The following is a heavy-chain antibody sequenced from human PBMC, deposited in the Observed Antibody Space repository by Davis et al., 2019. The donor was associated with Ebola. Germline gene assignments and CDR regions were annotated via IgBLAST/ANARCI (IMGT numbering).Heavy chain of an antibody. CDR3: ARGARYYGMDV. V-gene: IGHV3-7*03. CDR2: IKQDGSEK. Sequence: GGSLRLSCAASGFTFSRYSMTWVRQAPGKGLEWVANIKQDGSEKYYVDSVKGRFTISRDNAKNSLYLQMNSLRSEDTAVYYCARGARYYGMDVWGQGTTVTVSS. J-gene: IGHJ6*02. CDR1: GFTFSRYS.